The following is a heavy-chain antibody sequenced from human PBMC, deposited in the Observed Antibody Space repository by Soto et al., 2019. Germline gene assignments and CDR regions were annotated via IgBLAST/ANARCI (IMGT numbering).Heavy chain of an antibody. J-gene: IGHJ4*01. Sequence: ASVKVSCKASGYTFTSYYMHWVRQAPGQGLEWMGIINPSGGSTSYAQKFQGRVTMTRDTSTSTVYMELSSLRSEDTAVYYCARVNRYCSGGSCYENYFDYLGHGTLVTVSS. V-gene: IGHV1-46*01. D-gene: IGHD2-15*01. CDR1: GYTFTSYY. CDR3: ARVNRYCSGGSCYENYFDY. CDR2: INPSGGST.